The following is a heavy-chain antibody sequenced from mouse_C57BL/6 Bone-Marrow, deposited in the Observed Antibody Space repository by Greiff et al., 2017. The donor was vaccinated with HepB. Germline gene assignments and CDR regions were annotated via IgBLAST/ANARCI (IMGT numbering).Heavy chain of an antibody. CDR3: ARRGRGGYFDG. J-gene: IGHJ1*03. CDR2: ISSGGSYT. CDR1: GFTFSSYG. V-gene: IGHV5-6*02. Sequence: EVKLVESGGDLVKPGGSLKLSCAASGFTFSSYGMSWVRQTPDKRLEWVATISSGGSYTYYPDSVKGRFTISRDNAKNTLDLQMSSLKSEDTAMYYCARRGRGGYFDGWGTGTTVTVSS.